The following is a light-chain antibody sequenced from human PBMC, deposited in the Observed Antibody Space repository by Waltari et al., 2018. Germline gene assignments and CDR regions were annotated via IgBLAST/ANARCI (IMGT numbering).Light chain of an antibody. J-gene: IGKJ2*01. Sequence: EIVMTQSPATLSVSPGERATLSCRASQSVSSNLAWYQQKPGQAPRLLIYGASTSDTGIPARFSGSGSGTEFTLTISSMQSEDFAVYYWQQYNNWPSGTFGQGTKLEIK. CDR3: QQYNNWPSGT. CDR1: QSVSSN. CDR2: GAS. V-gene: IGKV3-15*01.